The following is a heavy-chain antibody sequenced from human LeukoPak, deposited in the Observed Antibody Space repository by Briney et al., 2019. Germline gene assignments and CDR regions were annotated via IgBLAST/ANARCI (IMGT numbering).Heavy chain of an antibody. J-gene: IGHJ4*02. Sequence: HAGGSLRLSCAASGFSFTTYAMSWVRQAPGKGLEWVSSIANSGVDTFYADSVKGRFTISRDNSKNTLYLQMNSLRAEDMAVYYCAKSHSVQQRGYFDYLGQGTLVTVSS. CDR1: GFSFTTYA. D-gene: IGHD1-1*01. CDR2: IANSGVDT. V-gene: IGHV3-23*01. CDR3: AKSHSVQQRGYFDY.